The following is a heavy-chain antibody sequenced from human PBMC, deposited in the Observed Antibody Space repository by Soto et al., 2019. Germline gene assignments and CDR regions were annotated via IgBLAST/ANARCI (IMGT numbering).Heavy chain of an antibody. Sequence: SVKVSCKASGGTFSSYAISWVRQAPGQGLEWMGGIIPIFGTANYAQKFQGRVTITADESTSTAYMELSSLRSEDTAVYYCAGGPRAGLYPHYYYGMDVWGQGTTVTVSS. J-gene: IGHJ6*02. V-gene: IGHV1-69*13. D-gene: IGHD2-8*01. CDR3: AGGPRAGLYPHYYYGMDV. CDR1: GGTFSSYA. CDR2: IIPIFGTA.